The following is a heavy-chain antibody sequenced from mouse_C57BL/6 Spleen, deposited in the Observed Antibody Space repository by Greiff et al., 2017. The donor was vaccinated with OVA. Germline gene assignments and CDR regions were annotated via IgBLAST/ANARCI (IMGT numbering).Heavy chain of an antibody. J-gene: IGHJ3*01. CDR2: ISYDGSN. Sequence: EVHLVESGPGLVKPSQSLSLTCSVTGYSITSGYYWNWIRQFPGNKLEWMGYISYDGSNNYNPSLKNRISITRDTSKNQFFLKLNSVTTEDTATYYCARDGSSMVTTRDWFAYWGQGTLVTVSA. CDR1: GYSITSGYY. D-gene: IGHD2-2*01. CDR3: ARDGSSMVTTRDWFAY. V-gene: IGHV3-6*01.